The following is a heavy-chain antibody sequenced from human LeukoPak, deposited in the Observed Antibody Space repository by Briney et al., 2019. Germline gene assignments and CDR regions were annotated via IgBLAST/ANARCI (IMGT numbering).Heavy chain of an antibody. D-gene: IGHD4-17*01. V-gene: IGHV3-7*01. CDR1: GFTFSNYW. J-gene: IGHJ4*02. CDR2: IKQDGSEK. Sequence: GGSLRPSFAAPGFTFSNYWLSWVRQPQGKGLDWVANIKQDGSEKYCVDSLKGQFTNSRDNAKNSLYLQKNTLRAEDTAVYYCARDLTVTTRNWGQGTLVTVSS. CDR3: ARDLTVTTRN.